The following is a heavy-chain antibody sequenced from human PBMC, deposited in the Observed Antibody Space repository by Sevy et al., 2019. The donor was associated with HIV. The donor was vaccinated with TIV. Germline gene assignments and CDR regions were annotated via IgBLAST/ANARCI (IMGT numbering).Heavy chain of an antibody. CDR2: ISSSSSTI. CDR1: GFTFSSYS. J-gene: IGHJ4*02. V-gene: IGHV3-48*02. D-gene: IGHD3-10*01. CDR3: ARVRITMVRGVIKGRTFDY. Sequence: GGSLRLSCAASGFTFSSYSMNWVRQAPGKGLEWVSYISSSSSTIYYADSVKGRFTISRDNAKNSLYLQMNSLRDEDTAVYYCARVRITMVRGVIKGRTFDYWGQGTLVTVSS.